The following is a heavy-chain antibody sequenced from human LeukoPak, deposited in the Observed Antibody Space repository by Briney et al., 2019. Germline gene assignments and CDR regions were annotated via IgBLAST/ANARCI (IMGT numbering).Heavy chain of an antibody. CDR1: GYTFTNFY. Sequence: GASVKVSCKASGYTFTNFYIHWVRQAPGQGLEWLGWINPSSGGTNYARKFQGRVTMIRDTSISTAYMELSRLKSDDTAVYYCARDPRYGDLLDYYYYMDVWGKGTTVTVSS. V-gene: IGHV1-2*02. CDR2: INPSSGGT. D-gene: IGHD4-17*01. CDR3: ARDPRYGDLLDYYYYMDV. J-gene: IGHJ6*03.